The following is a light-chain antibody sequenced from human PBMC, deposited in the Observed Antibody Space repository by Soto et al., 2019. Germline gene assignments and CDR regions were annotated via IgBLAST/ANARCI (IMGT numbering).Light chain of an antibody. CDR1: SSNIGSHS. Sequence: QSVLAQPPSASGTPGQTVAISCSGSSSNIGSHSVIWYQHLPGTAPKRLIYSLNQRPSGVPARFSGSKSGTSASLAISGPQSQDQADSSSAVWDESLNAYVFGSGTKVTV. J-gene: IGLJ1*01. V-gene: IGLV1-44*01. CDR2: SLN. CDR3: AVWDESLNAYV.